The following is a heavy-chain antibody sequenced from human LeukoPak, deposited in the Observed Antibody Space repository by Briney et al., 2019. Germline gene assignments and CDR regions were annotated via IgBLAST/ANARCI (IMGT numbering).Heavy chain of an antibody. V-gene: IGHV3-21*01. CDR1: GLTFSSYS. J-gene: IGHJ4*02. CDR3: ARVNDFVWVSYRYPLGY. CDR2: ISSSSSYI. Sequence: GGSLRLSCAASGLTFSSYSMNWVRQAPGKGLEWVSSISSSSSYIYYADSVKGRFTISRDNAKNSLYLQMNSLRAEDTAVYYCARVNDFVWVSYRYPLGYRGQGTLVTVSS. D-gene: IGHD3-16*02.